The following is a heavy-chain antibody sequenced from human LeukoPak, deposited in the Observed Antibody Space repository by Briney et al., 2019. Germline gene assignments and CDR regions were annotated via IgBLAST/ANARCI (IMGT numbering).Heavy chain of an antibody. CDR3: ARDLGGDYVWGSYRDDAFDI. Sequence: PSETLSLTCTVSGGSISSYYWSWIRQPPGKGLEWIGYISYSGSTNYNPSLKSRVTISVDTSKNQFSLKLSSVTAADTAVYYCARDLGGDYVWGSYRDDAFDIWGQGTMVTVSS. CDR2: ISYSGST. D-gene: IGHD3-16*02. J-gene: IGHJ3*02. V-gene: IGHV4-59*01. CDR1: GGSISSYY.